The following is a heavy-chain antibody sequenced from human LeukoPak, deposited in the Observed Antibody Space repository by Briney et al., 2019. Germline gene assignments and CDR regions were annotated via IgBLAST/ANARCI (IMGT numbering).Heavy chain of an antibody. CDR2: IIPIFGTA. CDR1: GGTFSSYA. V-gene: IGHV1-69*13. D-gene: IGHD2-2*01. J-gene: IGHJ5*02. CDR3: ARESCSSTSCYPNWFDP. Sequence: SVKVSCKASGGTFSSYAISWVRQAPGQGLEWMGGIIPIFGTANYAQKFQGRVTITADESTSTAYMELSSLRSEDTAVYYCARESCSSTSCYPNWFDPWGQGTLVTVSS.